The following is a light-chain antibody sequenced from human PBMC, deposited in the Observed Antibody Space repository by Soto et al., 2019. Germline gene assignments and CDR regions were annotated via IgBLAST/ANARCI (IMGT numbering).Light chain of an antibody. J-gene: IGKJ1*01. CDR1: QSVGVN. CDR3: QQYDYWPET. Sequence: EIVMTQSPATLSVSPGEGATLSCRASQSVGVNLAWYQQKPGQAPRLLIFGASSRATGIPGRISGSGSGTEFTITISSLQSEDFGVYFCQQYDYWPETFGQGTKVEIK. V-gene: IGKV3-15*01. CDR2: GAS.